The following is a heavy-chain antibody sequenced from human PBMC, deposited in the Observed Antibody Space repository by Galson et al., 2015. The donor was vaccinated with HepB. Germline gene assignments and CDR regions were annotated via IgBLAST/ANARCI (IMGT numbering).Heavy chain of an antibody. J-gene: IGHJ4*02. D-gene: IGHD1-14*01. CDR2: ISFDGSNE. V-gene: IGHV3-30*04. CDR1: GFAFNSHH. CDR3: VKEQTNHYFDY. Sequence: SLRLSCAASGFAFNSHHMHRVRQAPGQGLEWVAAISFDGSNEFYADSVKGRFTVSRDNSKSMLYLQMSSLRFEDTALYYCVKEQTNHYFDYWGQGTLITVSS.